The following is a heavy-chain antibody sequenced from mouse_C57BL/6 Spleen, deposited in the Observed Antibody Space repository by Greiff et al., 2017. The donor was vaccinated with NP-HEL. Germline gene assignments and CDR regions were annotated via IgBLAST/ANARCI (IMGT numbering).Heavy chain of an antibody. CDR2: IYPGSGST. V-gene: IGHV1-55*01. Sequence: VQLQQPGAELVKPGASVKMSCKASGYTFTSYWITWVKQRPGQGLEWIGDIYPGSGSTNYNEKFKSKATLTVDTSSSTACMQRSSLTSEDSAVYYCARGDDYDVYFDYWGQGTTLTVSS. CDR3: ARGDDYDVYFDY. CDR1: GYTFTSYW. J-gene: IGHJ2*01. D-gene: IGHD2-4*01.